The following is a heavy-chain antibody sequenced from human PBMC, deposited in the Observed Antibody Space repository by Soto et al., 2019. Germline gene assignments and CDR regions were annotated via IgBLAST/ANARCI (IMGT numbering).Heavy chain of an antibody. CDR1: GGTFSSYA. J-gene: IGHJ4*02. CDR2: IIPILGTA. D-gene: IGHD3-22*01. Sequence: ASVKVSCKASGGTFSSYAISWVRQAPGQGLEWMGGIIPILGTANYAQKFQGRVTITADESTSTAYMELSSLRSEDTAVYYCARVQYYDSSGYYPDFDYWGQGTLVTVSS. CDR3: ARVQYYDSSGYYPDFDY. V-gene: IGHV1-69*13.